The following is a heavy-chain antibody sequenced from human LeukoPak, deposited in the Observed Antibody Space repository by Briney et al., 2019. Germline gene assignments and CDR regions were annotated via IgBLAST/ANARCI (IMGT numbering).Heavy chain of an antibody. V-gene: IGHV4-4*07. J-gene: IGHJ4*02. CDR3: ARAAHSGSLAPFDY. Sequence: SETLSLTCTVSGDSIRSYYWSWIRQPAGKGLEWIGRVYTSGSTNYNPSLKSRVTMSIDTSKNQFSLKLSSVTAADTAVYYCARAAHSGSLAPFDYWGQGTLVTVSS. D-gene: IGHD1-26*01. CDR1: GDSIRSYY. CDR2: VYTSGST.